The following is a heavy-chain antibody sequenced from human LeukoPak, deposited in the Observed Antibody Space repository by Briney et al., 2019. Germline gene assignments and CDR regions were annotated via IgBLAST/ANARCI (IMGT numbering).Heavy chain of an antibody. J-gene: IGHJ4*02. Sequence: SETLSLTCAVYGGSFSGYYWSWIRQPPGKGLEWIGEINHSGSTNYNPSLKSRVTISVDRSKNQFSLKLTSVTAADTAVYYCARIGLGKLDYFDYWGQGTLVTVSS. CDR3: ARIGLGKLDYFDY. V-gene: IGHV4-34*01. CDR1: GGSFSGYY. CDR2: INHSGST. D-gene: IGHD3/OR15-3a*01.